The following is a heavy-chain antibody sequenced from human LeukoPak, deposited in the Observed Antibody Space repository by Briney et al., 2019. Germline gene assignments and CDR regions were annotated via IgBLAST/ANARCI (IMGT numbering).Heavy chain of an antibody. CDR1: GGSISSGDYY. D-gene: IGHD3-22*01. Sequence: SETLSLTCTVSGGSISSGDYYWSWIRQPPGKGLEWIGYIYYSGSTYYNPSLKSRVTISVDTSKNQFSLKLSSVTAADTAVYYCARYYYDSSVYYYPNWFAPGGQGPRVTVPS. CDR3: ARYYYDSSVYYYPNWFAP. CDR2: IYYSGST. J-gene: IGHJ5*02. V-gene: IGHV4-30-4*01.